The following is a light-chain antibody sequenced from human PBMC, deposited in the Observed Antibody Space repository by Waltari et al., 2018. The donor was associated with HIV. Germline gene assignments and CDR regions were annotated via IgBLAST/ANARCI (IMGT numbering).Light chain of an antibody. V-gene: IGKV6-21*01. CDR2: YAS. CDR3: HQSSSLPET. Sequence: EIVMPQSPEFQSVTPEEHGTLTCRASQTIGSSLHWYQQKPDQSPKLLIKYASQSFSGVPSRFSGSGSGTDFTLTINGLEVEDAATYYCHQSSSLPETFGQGTKVEIK. CDR1: QTIGSS. J-gene: IGKJ1*01.